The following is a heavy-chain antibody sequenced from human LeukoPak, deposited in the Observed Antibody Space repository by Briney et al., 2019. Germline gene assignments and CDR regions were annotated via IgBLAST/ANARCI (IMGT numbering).Heavy chain of an antibody. CDR1: GFTFSDYD. J-gene: IGHJ6*03. D-gene: IGHD2-2*01. CDR3: ARSGGSTVFYYMDV. CDR2: SGSNNSSM. V-gene: IGHV3-11*04. Sequence: GGSLRLSCVTSGFTFSDYDMNWIRQAPGRGLEWVSYSGSNNSSMYYADSVKGRLTISRDNAKNSLYLQMNSLRAEDTAVYYCARSGGSTVFYYMDVWGKGTTVTVSS.